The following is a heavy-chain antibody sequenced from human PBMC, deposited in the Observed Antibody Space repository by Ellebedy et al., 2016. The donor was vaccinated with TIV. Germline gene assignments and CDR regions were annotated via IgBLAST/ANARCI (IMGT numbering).Heavy chain of an antibody. Sequence: GESLKISCAASGFIFSSYSMSWVRQAPGTGLDWVSSISSSNGYIDYADSVKGRVTISRDNAKNSLYLQMNSLRAEDTAIYYCAREITSSGCWDYWGQGTLVTVSS. J-gene: IGHJ4*02. CDR1: GFIFSSYS. CDR3: AREITSSGCWDY. D-gene: IGHD6-19*01. V-gene: IGHV3-21*01. CDR2: ISSSNGYI.